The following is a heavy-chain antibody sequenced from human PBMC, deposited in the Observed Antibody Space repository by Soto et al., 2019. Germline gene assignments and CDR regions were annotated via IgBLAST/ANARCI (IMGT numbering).Heavy chain of an antibody. V-gene: IGHV1-46*01. Sequence: QVQLVQSGAEVKKPGASVKVSCKASGYTFTSYYMHWVRQAPGQGLEWMGIINPSGGNTSYAQKFQGRVTMTRDTSTSTVYMELSSLRSEDTAVYYCAIISGYDRYFDYWGQGTLVTVSS. CDR3: AIISGYDRYFDY. CDR2: INPSGGNT. D-gene: IGHD5-12*01. CDR1: GYTFTSYY. J-gene: IGHJ4*02.